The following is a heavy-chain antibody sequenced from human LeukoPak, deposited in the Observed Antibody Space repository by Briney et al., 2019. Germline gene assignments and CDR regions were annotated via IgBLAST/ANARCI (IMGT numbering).Heavy chain of an antibody. CDR1: GGSIRSYY. CDR2: AHYSGST. Sequence: SETLSLTCTVSGGSIRSYYWSWIRQPPGKGLEWIGYAHYSGSTNYNPSLKSRVTISVDTSKDLFSLKLSSVTAADTAVYYCATYDFWSGYYFDYWGQGTLVTVSS. CDR3: ATYDFWSGYYFDY. V-gene: IGHV4-59*01. D-gene: IGHD3-3*01. J-gene: IGHJ4*02.